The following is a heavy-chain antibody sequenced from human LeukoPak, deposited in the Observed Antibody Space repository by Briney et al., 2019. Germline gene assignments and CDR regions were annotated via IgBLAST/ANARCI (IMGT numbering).Heavy chain of an antibody. CDR1: GLTFSSYA. CDR2: ISGSGGST. D-gene: IGHD3-22*01. Sequence: PGGSLRLSCAASGLTFSSYAMSWVRQAPGMGLDWVSGISGSGGSTYYADSVKGRFTISRDNSKNTLYLQMNSLRAEDTAVYYCARDLGQYYDTSDNWFDPWGQGTLVTVSS. V-gene: IGHV3-23*01. J-gene: IGHJ5*02. CDR3: ARDLGQYYDTSDNWFDP.